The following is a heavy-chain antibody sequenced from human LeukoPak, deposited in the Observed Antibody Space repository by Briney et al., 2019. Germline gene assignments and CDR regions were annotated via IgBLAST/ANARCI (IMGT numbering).Heavy chain of an antibody. Sequence: SQTLSLTCAISGESVSSTGASWNWIRQSPSRGLEWLGRTYYRSKWYYEYALSVQSRRIVAPDTSKNQFSLQLNSVTPEDTAVYYCVRGNYNFDYWGQGSLVTVSS. CDR2: TYYRSKWYY. D-gene: IGHD5-24*01. CDR3: VRGNYNFDY. J-gene: IGHJ4*02. V-gene: IGHV6-1*01. CDR1: GESVSSTGAS.